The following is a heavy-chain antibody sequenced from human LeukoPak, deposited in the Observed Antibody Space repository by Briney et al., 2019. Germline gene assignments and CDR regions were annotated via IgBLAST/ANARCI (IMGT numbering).Heavy chain of an antibody. CDR2: ISYDGSNK. Sequence: GGSLRLSCAASGFTFSSYGMHWVRQAPGKGLEWVAVISYDGSNKYYADSVKGLFTISRDNSKNTLYLQMNSLRAEDTAVYYCAKSYRGGLDYWGQGTLVTVSS. CDR1: GFTFSSYG. CDR3: AKSYRGGLDY. D-gene: IGHD3-16*01. V-gene: IGHV3-30*18. J-gene: IGHJ4*02.